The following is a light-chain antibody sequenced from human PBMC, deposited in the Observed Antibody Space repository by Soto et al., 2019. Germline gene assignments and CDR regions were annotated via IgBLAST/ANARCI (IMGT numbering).Light chain of an antibody. CDR1: SSDVGGYNY. CDR2: EFS. J-gene: IGLJ2*01. V-gene: IGLV2-14*01. Sequence: QSALTQPASVSGSPGQSITIACTGTSSDVGGYNYVSWYQHHPGKAPKLMVYEFSNRLSGVSNRFSGSKSGNSACLTISGLQVGDEADYYRSSYTSRSTVVFGGGTKLTVL. CDR3: SSYTSRSTVV.